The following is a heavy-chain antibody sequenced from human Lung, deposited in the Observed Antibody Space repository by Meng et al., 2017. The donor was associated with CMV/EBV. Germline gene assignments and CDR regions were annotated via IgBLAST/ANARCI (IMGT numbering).Heavy chain of an antibody. CDR2: SAPASRDT. CDR1: GLRFSGYN. V-gene: IGHV1-2*04. CDR3: ARGIINSEGKRALDF. J-gene: IGHJ4*02. D-gene: IGHD2/OR15-2a*01. Sequence: SGLRFSGYNQHRVRQTPGQGLGWVEMSAPASRDTAYGRNFQGWVTLTRDTSINTVFLELTRLKFDDTALYYCARGIINSEGKRALDFWGQGTLVTVSS.